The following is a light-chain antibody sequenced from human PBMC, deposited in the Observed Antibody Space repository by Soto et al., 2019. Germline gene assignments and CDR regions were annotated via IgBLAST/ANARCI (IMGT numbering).Light chain of an antibody. CDR3: QQSYRIPPT. V-gene: IGKV1-39*01. CDR1: QSIDNY. CDR2: AAS. J-gene: IGKJ5*01. Sequence: DIQMTQGPSSLSASVGDRVTITCRASQSIDNYLNWYQQKPGKGPKLLIYAASSLQSGVPSRFRGGGSGTAFHLTIGSLHPEDFATYYCQQSYRIPPTFGQRTRLEIK.